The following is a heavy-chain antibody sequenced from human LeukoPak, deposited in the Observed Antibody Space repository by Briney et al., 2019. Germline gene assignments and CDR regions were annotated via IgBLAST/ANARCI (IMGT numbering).Heavy chain of an antibody. CDR3: AKSLTRLEG. Sequence: GGSLRLSCAASGFTFDDYAMHWVRQAPGKGLEWVSGISWNSGTIYDADSVKGRFTISRDDAKNTLYLQMNSLRAEDTALYYCAKSLTRLEGWGQGTLVTVSS. J-gene: IGHJ4*02. D-gene: IGHD1-1*01. V-gene: IGHV3-9*01. CDR2: ISWNSGTI. CDR1: GFTFDDYA.